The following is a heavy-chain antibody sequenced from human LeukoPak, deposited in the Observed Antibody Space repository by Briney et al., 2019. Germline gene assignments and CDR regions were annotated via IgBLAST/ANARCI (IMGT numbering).Heavy chain of an antibody. CDR1: GGSISTYY. D-gene: IGHD6-19*01. CDR2: IHTSGST. CDR3: ARAPEFSSGWLLDC. V-gene: IGHV4-4*07. J-gene: IGHJ4*02. Sequence: SETLSLTCSVSGGSISTYYGSWIRQSAGKGLEWIGRIHTSGSTNYNPSLKSRVTMSVDTSKNQFSLKVSSVSAADTGVYYCARAPEFSSGWLLDCWGQGGLVTVSS.